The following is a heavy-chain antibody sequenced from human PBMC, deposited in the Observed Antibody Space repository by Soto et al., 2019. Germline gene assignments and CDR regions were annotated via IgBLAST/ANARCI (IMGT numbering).Heavy chain of an antibody. D-gene: IGHD3-10*02. V-gene: IGHV4-31*03. CDR1: GGSISSGGYY. Sequence: SETLSLTCTVSGGSISSGGYYWNWIRQHPGKGLEWIGYIYYSGSTYYNPSLKSRITISVDTPKNQFSLKLTSVTAADPAVYYCARSVFLWGRGTLVTVSS. CDR2: IYYSGST. J-gene: IGHJ4*02. CDR3: ARSVFL.